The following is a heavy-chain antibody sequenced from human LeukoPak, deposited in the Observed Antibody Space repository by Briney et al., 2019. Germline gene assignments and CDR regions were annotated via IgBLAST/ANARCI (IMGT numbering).Heavy chain of an antibody. J-gene: IGHJ6*02. V-gene: IGHV3-23*01. CDR1: GFTFSSYA. Sequence: EGSLRLSCAASGFTFSSYAMSWVRQAPGKGLEWVSAISGSGGSTYYADSVKGRFTISRDNSKNTLYLQMNSLRAEDTAVYYCAPRSPNYYGSGCYNGTDVWGQGTTVTVSS. CDR3: APRSPNYYGSGCYNGTDV. D-gene: IGHD3-10*01. CDR2: ISGSGGST.